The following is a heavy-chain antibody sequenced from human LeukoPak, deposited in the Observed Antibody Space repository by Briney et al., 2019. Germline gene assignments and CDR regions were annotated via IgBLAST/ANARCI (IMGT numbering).Heavy chain of an antibody. CDR2: IYYSGST. D-gene: IGHD6-13*01. J-gene: IGHJ4*02. V-gene: IGHV4-39*07. CDR3: ARDRYSSSWY. Sequence: PSETLSLTCTVSGGSISSSSYYWGWIRQPPGKGLEWIGSIYYSGSTYYNPSLKSRVTISVDTSKNQFSLKLSSVTAADTAVYYCARDRYSSSWYWGQGTLVTVSS. CDR1: GGSISSSSYY.